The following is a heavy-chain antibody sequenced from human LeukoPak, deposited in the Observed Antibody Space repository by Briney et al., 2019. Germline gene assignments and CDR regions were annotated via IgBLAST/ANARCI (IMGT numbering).Heavy chain of an antibody. V-gene: IGHV3-15*01. Sequence: GGSLRLSCAASGFTFSNAWMSWVRQAPGKGLEWVGRIKSKTDGGTTDYAAPVKGRFTISRDDSKNTLYLQMNSLKTGDTAVYYCTTDILQFNTFDYWGQGTLVTVSS. CDR1: GFTFSNAW. CDR2: IKSKTDGGTT. J-gene: IGHJ4*02. CDR3: TTDILQFNTFDY.